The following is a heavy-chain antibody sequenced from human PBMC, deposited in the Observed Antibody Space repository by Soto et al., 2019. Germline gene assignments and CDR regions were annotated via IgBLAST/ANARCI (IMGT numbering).Heavy chain of an antibody. D-gene: IGHD2-8*02. V-gene: IGHV2-5*02. J-gene: IGHJ3*01. CDR2: IYWDDAR. CDR3: AHSAWYAFGF. Sequence: QITLKESGPTLVKPTQTLTLTCTFSGFSLTTTGAGVGWIRQPPGKALEWLALIYWDDARRYSPSLKSRLTISKDTSKNQVVLTMPNMDPGDTATYFCAHSAWYAFGFWGQGTLVTVSS. CDR1: GFSLTTTGAG.